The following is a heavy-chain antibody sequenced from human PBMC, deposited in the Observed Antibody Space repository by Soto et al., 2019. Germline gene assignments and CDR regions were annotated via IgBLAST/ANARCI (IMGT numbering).Heavy chain of an antibody. V-gene: IGHV4-39*01. CDR1: GDSIRSASYY. D-gene: IGHD3-10*01. CDR3: ARGDFSSGSYYNPTPTWFDP. J-gene: IGHJ5*02. CDR2: AYFSGTT. Sequence: SETLSLTCTVSGDSIRSASYYWVWIRQSPGNGLEWIGTAYFSGTTYYNPSLRSRVTISVDTSKNQFSLRLSSGTAADTSVYYCARGDFSSGSYYNPTPTWFDPWGQGTLVTVSS.